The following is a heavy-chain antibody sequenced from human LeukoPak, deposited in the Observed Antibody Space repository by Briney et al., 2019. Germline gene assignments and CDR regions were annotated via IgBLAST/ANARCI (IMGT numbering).Heavy chain of an antibody. V-gene: IGHV4-39*07. J-gene: IGHJ5*02. CDR2: IYYSGST. D-gene: IGHD3-3*01. CDR1: GGSISSSSYY. Sequence: SETLSLTCTVSGGSISSSSYYWGWIRQPPGKGLEWIGSIYYSGSTYYNPSLKSRVTISVDTSKNQFSLKLSSVTAADTAVYYCARVATIFGVVIHNWFDPWGQGTLVTVSS. CDR3: ARVATIFGVVIHNWFDP.